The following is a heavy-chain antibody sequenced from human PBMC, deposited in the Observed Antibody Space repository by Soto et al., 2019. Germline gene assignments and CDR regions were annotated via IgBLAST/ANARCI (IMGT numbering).Heavy chain of an antibody. V-gene: IGHV4-34*01. Sequence: PSETLSLTCAVYGGSFSGYYWSWIRQPPGKGLEWIGEINHSGSTNYNPSLKSRVTISVDTSKNQFSLKLSSVTAADTAVYYCARGRTTVTTHFDYWGQGTLVTVSS. CDR2: INHSGST. D-gene: IGHD4-17*01. CDR3: ARGRTTVTTHFDY. CDR1: GGSFSGYY. J-gene: IGHJ4*02.